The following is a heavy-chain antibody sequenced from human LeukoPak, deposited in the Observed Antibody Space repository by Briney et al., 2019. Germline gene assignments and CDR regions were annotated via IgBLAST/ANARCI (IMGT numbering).Heavy chain of an antibody. J-gene: IGHJ4*02. CDR1: GFTFSSYA. D-gene: IGHD2-8*01. CDR3: AKELMGFDY. Sequence: AGGSLRLSCAASGFTFSSYAMSWVRQAPGEGLEWVSAVSGTGLTTYYADSVKGRFIVSRDNSKNTVYLQMNSLRGEDAAVYYCAKELMGFDYWGQGTLVTVSS. V-gene: IGHV3-23*01. CDR2: VSGTGLTT.